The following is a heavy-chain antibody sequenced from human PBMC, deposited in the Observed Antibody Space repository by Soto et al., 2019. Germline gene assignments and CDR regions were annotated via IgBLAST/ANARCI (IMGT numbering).Heavy chain of an antibody. J-gene: IGHJ4*02. D-gene: IGHD2-15*01. CDR1: GGSISSSSYY. Sequence: SETLSLTCTVSGGSISSSSYYWGWIRQPPGKGLEWIGSIYYSGSTYYNLSLKSRVTISVDTSKNQFSLKLSSVTAADTAVYFCASLPGYCSADSCLIDYSGQGTLVTVS. CDR3: ASLPGYCSADSCLIDY. V-gene: IGHV4-39*01. CDR2: IYYSGST.